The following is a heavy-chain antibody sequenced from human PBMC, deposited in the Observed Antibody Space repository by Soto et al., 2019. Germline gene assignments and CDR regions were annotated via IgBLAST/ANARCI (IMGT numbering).Heavy chain of an antibody. D-gene: IGHD3-3*01. V-gene: IGHV3-21*01. CDR2: ISSSSSYI. CDR1: GFTFSSYS. Sequence: GGSLRLSCAASGFTFSSYSTNWVRQAPGKGLEWVSSISSSSSYIYYADSVKGRFTISRDNAKNSLYLQMNSLRAEDTAVYYCARDITIFGVVPASDGMDVWGQGTTVTVSS. J-gene: IGHJ6*02. CDR3: ARDITIFGVVPASDGMDV.